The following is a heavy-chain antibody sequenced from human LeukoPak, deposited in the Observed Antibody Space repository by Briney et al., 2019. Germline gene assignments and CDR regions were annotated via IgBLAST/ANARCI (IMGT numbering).Heavy chain of an antibody. Sequence: GGSLRLSCAASGFTFSDYYMSWIRQAPGKGLEWVSYISGSASSIYYADSVKGRFTISRDNVKNSLYLQMNSPRAEDTAVYYCARDWGVGRRDYWGQGTLVTVSS. V-gene: IGHV3-11*01. CDR3: ARDWGVGRRDY. D-gene: IGHD3-10*01. CDR2: ISGSASSI. CDR1: GFTFSDYY. J-gene: IGHJ4*02.